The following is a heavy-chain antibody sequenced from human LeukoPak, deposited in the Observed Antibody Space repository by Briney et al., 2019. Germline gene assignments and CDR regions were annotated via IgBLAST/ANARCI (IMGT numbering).Heavy chain of an antibody. CDR3: ENPYDILTGYAPG. Sequence: GGSLRLSCAASGFTFSSYAMSWVRQAPGKGLEWVSAISGSGGSTYYADSVKGRFTISRDNSKNTLYLQMNSLRAEDTAVYYCENPYDILTGYAPGWGQGTLVTVSS. CDR2: ISGSGGST. CDR1: GFTFSSYA. V-gene: IGHV3-23*01. D-gene: IGHD3-9*01. J-gene: IGHJ4*02.